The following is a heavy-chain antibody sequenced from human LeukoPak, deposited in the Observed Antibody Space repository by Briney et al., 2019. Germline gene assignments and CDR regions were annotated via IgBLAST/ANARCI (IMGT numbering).Heavy chain of an antibody. CDR1: GYTLTELS. J-gene: IGHJ1*01. CDR3: ATDLLAAAGTGYFQH. CDR2: FDPEDGET. D-gene: IGHD6-13*01. V-gene: IGHV1-24*01. Sequence: ASVKVSCKVSGYTLTELSMHWVRQAPGKGLEGMGGFDPEDGETIYAQKFQGRVTMTEDTSTGTAYMELSSLRSEDTAVYYCATDLLAAAGTGYFQHWGQGTLVTVSS.